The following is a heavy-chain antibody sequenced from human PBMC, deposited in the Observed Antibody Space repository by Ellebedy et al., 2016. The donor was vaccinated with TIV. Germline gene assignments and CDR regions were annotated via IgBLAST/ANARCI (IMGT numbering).Heavy chain of an antibody. CDR2: IKQDGSQK. Sequence: GESLKISXAASGFTFSSFWMSWVRQAPGKGLEWVANIKQDGSQKFFVDSVEGRFTISRDNAKNSLFLQLNSLRAEDTALYYCARENYNSAGTSEFFDYWGQGTLVTVSS. CDR1: GFTFSSFW. CDR3: ARENYNSAGTSEFFDY. J-gene: IGHJ4*02. V-gene: IGHV3-7*01. D-gene: IGHD3-10*01.